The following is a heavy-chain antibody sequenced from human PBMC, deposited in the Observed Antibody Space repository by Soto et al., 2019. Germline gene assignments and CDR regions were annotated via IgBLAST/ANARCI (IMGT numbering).Heavy chain of an antibody. V-gene: IGHV1-69*13. CDR3: ARDHEITGTTRTSYYGMDV. CDR2: IIPIFGTA. CDR1: GGTFSSYA. J-gene: IGHJ6*02. D-gene: IGHD1-7*01. Sequence: GASVNVSCKASGGTFSSYAISWVRQAPGQGLEWMGGIIPIFGTANYAQKFQGRVTITADESTSTAYMELSSLRSEDTAVYYCARDHEITGTTRTSYYGMDVWGQGTTVTVSS.